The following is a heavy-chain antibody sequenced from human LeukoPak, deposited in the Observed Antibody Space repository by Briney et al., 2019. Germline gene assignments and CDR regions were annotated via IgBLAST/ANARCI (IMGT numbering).Heavy chain of an antibody. V-gene: IGHV3-74*01. CDR3: TSYTSGWN. CDR1: ELTLNSNW. CDR2: TNSDGSTT. Sequence: PGGSLRLACAASELTLNSNWMHWVRQAPGKGLVWVSRTNSDGSTTNYADSVKGRFTISRDNAKNTLYLQMNSLRAEDTAVYYCTSYTSGWNWGQGTLVTVSS. J-gene: IGHJ4*02. D-gene: IGHD6-19*01.